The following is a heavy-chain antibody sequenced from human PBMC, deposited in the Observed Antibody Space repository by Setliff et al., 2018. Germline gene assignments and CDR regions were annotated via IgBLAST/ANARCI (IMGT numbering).Heavy chain of an antibody. CDR3: ARDSRVTVNYNFWSGQLDN. Sequence: SETLSLTCTVSGDSIINYYWSWIRQPPGKGLEWIGNIYSSGSTNYNPSLKSRVTISVDTSKNQFSLNLTSVTAADTAVYFCARDSRVTVNYNFWSGQLDNWGQGALVTVSS. D-gene: IGHD3-3*01. V-gene: IGHV4-4*08. CDR2: IYSSGST. CDR1: GDSIINYY. J-gene: IGHJ4*02.